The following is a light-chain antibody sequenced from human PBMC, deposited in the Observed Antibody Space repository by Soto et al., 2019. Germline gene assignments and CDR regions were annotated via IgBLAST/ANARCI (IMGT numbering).Light chain of an antibody. J-gene: IGKJ4*01. CDR1: QGISNY. CDR3: QKYNSAPLT. Sequence: DIQMTQSPSALSASLVDRVTITCLASQGISNYLAWYQQKPGKVPKLLIYAASTLQSGVPSRFSGSGSGTDFTLTISSLQPEDVATYYCQKYNSAPLTFGGGTKVDIK. CDR2: AAS. V-gene: IGKV1-27*01.